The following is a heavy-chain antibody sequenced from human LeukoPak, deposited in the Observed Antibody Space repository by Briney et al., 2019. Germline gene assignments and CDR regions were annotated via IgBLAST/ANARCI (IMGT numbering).Heavy chain of an antibody. V-gene: IGHV4-39*01. Sequence: SETLSLTCTVSGGSISSSSYYWGWIRQPPGTGLEWIGSIYYSGNTYYNPSLKGRVAISVDTSKNQFSLKLSSVTAADPAVYYCARYSSGWGHFDYWGQGTLVTVSS. D-gene: IGHD6-19*01. CDR2: IYYSGNT. J-gene: IGHJ4*02. CDR3: ARYSSGWGHFDY. CDR1: GGSISSSSYY.